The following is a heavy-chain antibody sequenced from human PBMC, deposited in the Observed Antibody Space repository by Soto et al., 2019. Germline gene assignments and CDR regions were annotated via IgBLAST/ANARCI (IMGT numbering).Heavy chain of an antibody. CDR1: GFTFSSYA. V-gene: IGHV3-30-3*01. D-gene: IGHD3-22*01. J-gene: IGHJ4*02. Sequence: VGSLRLSCAASGFTFSSYAMHWVRQAPGKGLEWVAVISYDGSNKYYADSVKGRFTISRDNSKNTLYLQMNSLRAEDTAVYYCARDANYYDSRGPVLYWGQGTLVTVSS. CDR3: ARDANYYDSRGPVLY. CDR2: ISYDGSNK.